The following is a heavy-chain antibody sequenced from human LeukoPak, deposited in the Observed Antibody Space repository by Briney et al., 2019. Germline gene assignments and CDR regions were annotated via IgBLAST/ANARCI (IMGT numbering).Heavy chain of an antibody. CDR2: INGRSTDV. Sequence: GGSLRLSCPASGFSFSNYAMNWVRQAPGKGLEWVSSINGRSTDVYYADSVKGRFTISRDNPKNSLYLQMNSLRAEDTAVYYCAKDQGYMDVWGKGTTVTVSS. CDR1: GFSFSNYA. V-gene: IGHV3-21*01. CDR3: AKDQGYMDV. J-gene: IGHJ6*03.